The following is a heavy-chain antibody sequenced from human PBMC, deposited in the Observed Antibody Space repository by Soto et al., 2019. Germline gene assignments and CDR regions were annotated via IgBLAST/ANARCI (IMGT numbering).Heavy chain of an antibody. D-gene: IGHD1-26*01. CDR1: GYTFTSYY. CDR2: INPSGDST. Sequence: ASVKVSCKASGYTFTSYYMHWVRQAPGQGLEWMGIINPSGDSTSYAQKFKGSVTMTMDTSTSTVYMELSSLRSEDTALYYCARDLSGGSYRYYFDYWGQGTLVTVSS. CDR3: ARDLSGGSYRYYFDY. V-gene: IGHV1-46*01. J-gene: IGHJ4*02.